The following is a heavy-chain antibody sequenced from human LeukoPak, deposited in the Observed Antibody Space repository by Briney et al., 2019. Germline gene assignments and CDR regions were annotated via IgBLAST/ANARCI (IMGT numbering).Heavy chain of an antibody. Sequence: PSETLSLTCTVSGGSISSYYWSWIRQPPGKGLEWIGYIYYSGSTNYNPSLKSRVTISVDTSKNQFSLKLSSVTAADTAVYYCARVESCSSTSCYTSVDYWGQGTLVTVS. V-gene: IGHV4-59*01. CDR3: ARVESCSSTSCYTSVDY. J-gene: IGHJ4*02. CDR2: IYYSGST. D-gene: IGHD2-2*02. CDR1: GGSISSYY.